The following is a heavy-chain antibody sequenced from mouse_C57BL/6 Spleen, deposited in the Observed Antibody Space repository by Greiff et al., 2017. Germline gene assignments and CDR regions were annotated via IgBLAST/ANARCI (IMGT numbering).Heavy chain of an antibody. V-gene: IGHV1-26*01. Sequence: EVQLQQSGPELVKPGASVKISCKASGYTFTDYYMNWVKQSHGKSLEWIGDINPNNGGTSYNQKFTGKATLTVDKSSSTAYMELRSLTSEDSAVYYCATKDYFDYWGQGTTLTVSS. J-gene: IGHJ2*01. CDR3: ATKDYFDY. CDR1: GYTFTDYY. CDR2: INPNNGGT.